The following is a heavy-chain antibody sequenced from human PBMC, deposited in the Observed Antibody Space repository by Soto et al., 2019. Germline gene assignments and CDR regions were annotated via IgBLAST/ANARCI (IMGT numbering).Heavy chain of an antibody. D-gene: IGHD1-7*01. CDR3: AGDRTGTTRGSRRYGIDV. CDR1: GGTFSSYA. CDR2: IIPICGTA. J-gene: IGHJ6*02. Sequence: QVQLVQSGAEVKKPGSSVKVSCKASGGTFSSYAISWVRQAPGQGLEWMGGIIPICGTANYAQKFQGRVTSTADESTSTAYMELSSLRSEDTAVYYCAGDRTGTTRGSRRYGIDVWGQGTTVTVSS. V-gene: IGHV1-69*01.